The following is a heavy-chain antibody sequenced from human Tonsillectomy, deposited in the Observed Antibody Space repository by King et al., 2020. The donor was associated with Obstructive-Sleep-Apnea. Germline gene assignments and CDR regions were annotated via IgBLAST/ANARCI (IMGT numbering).Heavy chain of an antibody. CDR1: GFTFSDYY. CDR2: IRSSSTYR. CDR3: ARVGSSGNATEDH. D-gene: IGHD5-12*01. V-gene: IGHV3-11*06. J-gene: IGHJ4*02. Sequence: QMQLVQSGGGWVKPGGSLRLSCAASGFTFSDYYMSWIRQAPGKGLEWVSDIRSSSTYRKYTNSVKGRFTISRDNANNSLYLQMNSLRVEDTAVYYCARVGSSGNATEDHWGQGTLVTVSS.